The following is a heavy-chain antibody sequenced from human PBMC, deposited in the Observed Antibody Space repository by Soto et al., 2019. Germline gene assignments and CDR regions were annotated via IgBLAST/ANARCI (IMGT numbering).Heavy chain of an antibody. Sequence: EVQLVESGGGLVQPGGSLRLSCAASGFTFSSYAMHWVRQAPGKGLEYVSAISSNGGSTYYANSVKGRFTISRDNSKNTLYLQMDSRRAEYMAVYYSPREAQPMVGAFDLWGQGTMVTV. CDR1: GFTFSSYA. V-gene: IGHV3-64*01. CDR3: PREAQPMVGAFDL. CDR2: ISSNGGST. J-gene: IGHJ3*01. D-gene: IGHD6-13*01.